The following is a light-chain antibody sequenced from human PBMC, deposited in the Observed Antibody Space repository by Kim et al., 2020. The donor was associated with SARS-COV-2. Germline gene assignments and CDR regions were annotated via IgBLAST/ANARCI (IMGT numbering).Light chain of an antibody. CDR3: EAWDDSLNGPV. V-gene: IGLV1-44*01. Sequence: QSVLTQPPSTSGTPGQRVSISCSGGSSNIGRFPVNWYQRLPGAAPKLLIDTNNVRPSGVPDRFSGSKSGTTASLVIRGLQSEDEADYYREAWDDSLNGPVFGGGTKVTVL. CDR1: SSNIGRFP. CDR2: TNN. J-gene: IGLJ3*02.